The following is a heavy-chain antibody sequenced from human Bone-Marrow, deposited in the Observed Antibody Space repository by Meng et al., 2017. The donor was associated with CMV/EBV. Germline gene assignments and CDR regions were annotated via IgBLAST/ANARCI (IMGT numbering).Heavy chain of an antibody. J-gene: IGHJ4*02. CDR2: IYYTGSA. Sequence: SETLSLTCSVSGGSIGSSRYYWGWVRQPPGKGLEWIGSIYYTGSAYYNPSLNSRVTISLDTSKNQFSLKLSSVTAADTAVYYCARDQGYTSGSSETAYWGPGQRVTVAS. CDR1: GGSIGSSRYY. V-gene: IGHV4-39*07. D-gene: IGHD5-18*01. CDR3: ARDQGYTSGSSETAY.